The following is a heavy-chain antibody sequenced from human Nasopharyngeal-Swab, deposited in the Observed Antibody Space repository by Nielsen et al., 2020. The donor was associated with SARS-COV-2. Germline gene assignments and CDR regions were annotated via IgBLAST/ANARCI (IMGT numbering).Heavy chain of an antibody. CDR2: IYPGDSDT. J-gene: IGHJ4*02. V-gene: IGHV5-51*01. CDR1: GYIFSNYW. CDR3: ARLLLSKYFDY. Sequence: GESLKISCKGSGYIFSNYWIGWVRQMPGKGLEWVGIIYPGDSDTGYSPSFQGQVTISADKSISTTYLQWSSLKASDTAMYYCARLLLSKYFDYWGQGTLVTVSS.